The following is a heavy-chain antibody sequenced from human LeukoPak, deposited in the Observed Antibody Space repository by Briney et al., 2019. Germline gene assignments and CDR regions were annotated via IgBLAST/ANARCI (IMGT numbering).Heavy chain of an antibody. D-gene: IGHD3-10*01. J-gene: IGHJ4*02. CDR1: GFSLSTSGMR. Sequence: SGPALVKPTQTLTLTCTFSGFSLSTSGMRVSWIRQPPGKALEWLARIDWDDDKFYSTSLKTRLTITKDTSKNQVVLIMTNMDPVDTATYYCARMATRGVNPYFDYWGQGTLVTVSS. CDR2: IDWDDDK. CDR3: ARMATRGVNPYFDY. V-gene: IGHV2-70*04.